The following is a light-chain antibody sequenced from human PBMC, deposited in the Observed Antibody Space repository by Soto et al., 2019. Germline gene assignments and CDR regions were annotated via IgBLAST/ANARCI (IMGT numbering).Light chain of an antibody. CDR1: QGISSW. V-gene: IGKV1-12*01. J-gene: IGKJ4*01. CDR2: KAS. Sequence: DTQMTQSPSSVSASVGDRVTITYRASQGISSWLAWYQQKPGKGPKLLIYKASTLKSGVPSRFSGSGSGTEFTLTISSLQSEDFVSYFCQQSFNTPPTFGGGTKVDI. CDR3: QQSFNTPPT.